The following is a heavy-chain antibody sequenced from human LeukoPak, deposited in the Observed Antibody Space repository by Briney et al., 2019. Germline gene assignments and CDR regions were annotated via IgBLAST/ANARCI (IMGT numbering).Heavy chain of an antibody. CDR2: INPNSGGT. J-gene: IGHJ4*02. CDR3: ARAATVTRPSDY. CDR1: GFTFTGYY. Sequence: ASVKVSCKASGFTFTGYYMHWVRQAPGQGLEWMGWINPNSGGTNYAQKFQGRVTMTRDTSISTAYMELSRLRSDDTAVYYCARAATVTRPSDYWGQGTLVTVSS. D-gene: IGHD4-17*01. V-gene: IGHV1-2*02.